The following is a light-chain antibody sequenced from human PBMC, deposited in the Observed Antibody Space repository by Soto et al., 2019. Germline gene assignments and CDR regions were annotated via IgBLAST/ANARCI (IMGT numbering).Light chain of an antibody. CDR3: QQNYNPPWT. V-gene: IGKV1-39*01. J-gene: IGKJ1*01. CDR1: QFINKY. CDR2: AAS. Sequence: DIQMTQSPSSLSASVGDRVTITCRASQFINKYLSWYQQKPGKVPKLLINAASTLQSGVPSRFNGSRSGTDFSLAISSLQPEDFATYYCQQNYNPPWTFGQGTKVDI.